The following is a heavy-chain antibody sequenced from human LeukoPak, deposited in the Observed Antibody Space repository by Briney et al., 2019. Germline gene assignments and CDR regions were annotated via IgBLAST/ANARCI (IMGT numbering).Heavy chain of an antibody. J-gene: IGHJ6*03. CDR1: GFTFSDYY. D-gene: IGHD3-10*01. V-gene: IGHV3-11*04. CDR3: ARSAVSDGYYYYYMDV. Sequence: GGSLRLSCAASGFTFSDYYMSWIRQAPGKGLEWVSYISSTDNTIYYADSVRGRFTISRDNAKNPLYLQMNSLRAEDTAVYYCARSAVSDGYYYYYMDVWGEGTTVTVSS. CDR2: ISSTDNTI.